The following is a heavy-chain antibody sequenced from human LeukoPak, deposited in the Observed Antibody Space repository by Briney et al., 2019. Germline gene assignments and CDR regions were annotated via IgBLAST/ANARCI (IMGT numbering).Heavy chain of an antibody. V-gene: IGHV3-21*04. CDR2: ISSSTSYI. Sequence: GGSLRLSCAASGFTFSSYSMNWIRQAPGKGLEWVSSISSSTSYIYYADSVKGRFTISKDNAKNSLYLQMNSLRAEDTAVYFCARGGGLDVWGQGATVTVSS. CDR3: ARGGGLDV. CDR1: GFTFSSYS. J-gene: IGHJ6*02. D-gene: IGHD3-16*01.